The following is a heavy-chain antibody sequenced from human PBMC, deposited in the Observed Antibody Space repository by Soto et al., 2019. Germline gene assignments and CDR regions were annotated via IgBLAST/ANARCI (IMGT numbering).Heavy chain of an antibody. Sequence: PGGSLRLSCAASGFSFSRFAMSWVRQAPGKGLEWVSVASGSGGTTYYADAVEGRFTVSRDNSQNTLYLQMSSLRPDDTAVYYCAKDRQNTRSPFDIWGQGTMVTVSS. D-gene: IGHD3-10*01. V-gene: IGHV3-23*01. J-gene: IGHJ3*02. CDR2: ASGSGGTT. CDR3: AKDRQNTRSPFDI. CDR1: GFSFSRFA.